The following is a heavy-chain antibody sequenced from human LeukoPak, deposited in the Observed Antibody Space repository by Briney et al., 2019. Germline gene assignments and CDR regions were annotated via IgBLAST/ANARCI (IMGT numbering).Heavy chain of an antibody. CDR2: ISAYNGNT. Sequence: PGASVKVSCKASGYTFTSYGISWVRQAPGQGLEWMGWISAYNGNTNYAQKLQGRVTMTTDTSTSAAYMELRSLRSDDTAVYYCARASVGGSSYYNWFDPWGQGTLVTVSS. J-gene: IGHJ5*02. CDR1: GYTFTSYG. V-gene: IGHV1-18*01. D-gene: IGHD6-6*01. CDR3: ARASVGGSSYYNWFDP.